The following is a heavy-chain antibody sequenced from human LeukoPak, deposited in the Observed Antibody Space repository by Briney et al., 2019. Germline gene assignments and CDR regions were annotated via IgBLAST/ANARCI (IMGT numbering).Heavy chain of an antibody. CDR2: IYSGGST. CDR1: GFTVSGNY. CDR3: ARYSAMDPGAFDI. Sequence: GGSPRLSCAASGFTVSGNYMSWVRQAPGKGLEWVSVIYSGGSTYYADSVKGRFTISRDNSKNTLYLQMNSLRAEDTAVYYCARYSAMDPGAFDIWGQRPIVTVSS. J-gene: IGHJ3*02. D-gene: IGHD5-18*01. V-gene: IGHV3-53*01.